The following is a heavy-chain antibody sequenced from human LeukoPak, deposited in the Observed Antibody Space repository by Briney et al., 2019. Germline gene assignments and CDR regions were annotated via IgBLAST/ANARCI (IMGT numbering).Heavy chain of an antibody. CDR2: IYYSGST. CDR1: GGSISSYY. D-gene: IGHD4-23*01. V-gene: IGHV4-59*01. Sequence: PSETLSLTCTVSGGSISSYYWSWIRQPPGKGLEWIGYIYYSGSTNYNPSLKSRVTISVDTSKNQFSLKLSSVTAADTAVYYCARDLDYGGNYGMDVWGQGTTVTVSS. CDR3: ARDLDYGGNYGMDV. J-gene: IGHJ6*02.